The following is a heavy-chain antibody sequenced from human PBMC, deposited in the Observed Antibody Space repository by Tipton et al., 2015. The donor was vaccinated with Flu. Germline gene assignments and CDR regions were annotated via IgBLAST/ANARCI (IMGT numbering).Heavy chain of an antibody. D-gene: IGHD3-16*01. CDR1: GGSISSYY. V-gene: IGHV4-59*01. J-gene: IGHJ6*02. Sequence: TLSLTCTVSGGSISSYYWSWIRQPPGKGLEWIGYINYRRSTNYNPSLKSRVTISVDTSKNQFSLKLSTVTAADMAVYYCARVWGSPIYYYYYGMDVWGQGTTVTVSS. CDR2: INYRRST. CDR3: ARVWGSPIYYYYYGMDV.